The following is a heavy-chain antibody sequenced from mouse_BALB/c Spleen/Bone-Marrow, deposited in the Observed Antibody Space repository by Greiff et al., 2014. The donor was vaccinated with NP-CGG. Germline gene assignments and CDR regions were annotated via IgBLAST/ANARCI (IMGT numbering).Heavy chain of an antibody. J-gene: IGHJ4*01. Sequence: VNVAQSGAELVRPGSSVKFSCKASGYAFSSYCMNWVKQRPGQGLEWIGQIYPGDGDTNYNGKFKGKATLTADKSSSTAYMQLSSLTSEDSAVYFCARGVPMDYWGQGTSVTVSS. CDR3: ARGVPMDY. CDR1: GYAFSSYC. V-gene: IGHV1-80*01. CDR2: IYPGDGDT.